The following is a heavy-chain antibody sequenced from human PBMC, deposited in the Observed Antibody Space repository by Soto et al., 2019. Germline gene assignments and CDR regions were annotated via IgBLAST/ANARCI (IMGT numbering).Heavy chain of an antibody. V-gene: IGHV4-59*08. CDR1: GGSISKNY. D-gene: IGHD3-10*01. J-gene: IGHJ6*03. CDR2: MYYTGST. Sequence: ETLSLTCTVSGGSISKNYWSWIRRPPGKGLEWIGYMYYTGSTNYNPSLESRVTISVDTSKSQLSLSLTSVTAADTAVYYCATSGDLKYYYMDVWGKGTTVTVSS. CDR3: ATSGDLKYYYMDV.